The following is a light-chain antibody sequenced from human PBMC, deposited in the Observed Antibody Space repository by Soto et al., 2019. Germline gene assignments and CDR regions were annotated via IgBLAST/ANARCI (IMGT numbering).Light chain of an antibody. CDR1: QSVFYSSKSKNS. CDR3: QQYYNIPWT. V-gene: IGKV4-1*01. J-gene: IGKJ1*01. CDR2: WAS. Sequence: DIVMTQSPDSLAVSPGGRATITCKSSQSVFYSSKSKNSVAWYPQKPGQPPKLRVFWASSRETGVPDRFSGSGSGTDFTLTISSLQAEDSAVYYCQQYYNIPWTFGQGTNVEVK.